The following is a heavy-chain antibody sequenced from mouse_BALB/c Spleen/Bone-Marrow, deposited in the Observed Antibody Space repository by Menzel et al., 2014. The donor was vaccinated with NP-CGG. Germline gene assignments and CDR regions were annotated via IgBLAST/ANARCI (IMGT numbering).Heavy chain of an antibody. Sequence: EVQLQQFGPELVKPGASVKVSCKASGYAFTNYNMYWVRQSHGKSLEWIGYIDPYNGGTSYNQNFKGKATLTVDKSSSTAYMHLNSLTSEDSAVFYCARDYGNPYYAMDYWGQGTSVTVSS. CDR2: IDPYNGGT. J-gene: IGHJ4*01. D-gene: IGHD2-1*01. V-gene: IGHV1S135*01. CDR3: ARDYGNPYYAMDY. CDR1: GYAFTNYN.